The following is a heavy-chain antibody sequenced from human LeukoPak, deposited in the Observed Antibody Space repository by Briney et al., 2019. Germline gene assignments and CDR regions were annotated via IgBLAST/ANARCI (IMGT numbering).Heavy chain of an antibody. CDR1: GGSFSGYY. D-gene: IGHD6-13*01. CDR3: ARPRGYSSSWYSD. CDR2: INHSGST. Sequence: SETLSLTCAVYGGSFSGYYWSWIRQPPGKGLEWIGEINHSGSTNYNPSLKSRVTISVDTSKNQFSLKLSSVTAADTAVYYCARPRGYSSSWYSDWGQGTLVTVSS. J-gene: IGHJ4*02. V-gene: IGHV4-34*01.